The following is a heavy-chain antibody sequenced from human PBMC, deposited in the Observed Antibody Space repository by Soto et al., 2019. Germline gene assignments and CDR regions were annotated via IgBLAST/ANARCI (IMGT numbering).Heavy chain of an antibody. D-gene: IGHD5-18*01. J-gene: IGHJ6*02. CDR1: GYTFTSYA. CDR2: INAGNGNT. CDR3: AGDSGRVQLWPNYGMDV. V-gene: IGHV1-3*01. Sequence: ASVKVSCKASGYTFTSYAMHWVRQAPGQRLEWMGWINAGNGNTKYSQKFQGRVTITRDTSASTAYMELSSLRSEDTAVYYCAGDSGRVQLWPNYGMDVWGQGTTVTVSS.